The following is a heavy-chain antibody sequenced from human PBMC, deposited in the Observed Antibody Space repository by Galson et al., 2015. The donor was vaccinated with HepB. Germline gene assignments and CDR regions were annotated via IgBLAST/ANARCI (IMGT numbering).Heavy chain of an antibody. CDR3: AESRGNSYGYWYS. D-gene: IGHD5-18*01. CDR2: ISANGANT. CDR1: GFTFSNYA. V-gene: IGHV3-23*01. Sequence: SLRLSCAASGFTFSNYAMSWVRQAPGKGLEWVSTISANGANTYCADSVKGRFTISRDNSENTLYLQMNSLRGEDRAVYYCAESRGNSYGYWYSWGQGTLVTVS. J-gene: IGHJ1*01.